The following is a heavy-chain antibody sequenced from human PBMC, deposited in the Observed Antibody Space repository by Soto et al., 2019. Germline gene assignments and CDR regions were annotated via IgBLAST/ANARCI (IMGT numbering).Heavy chain of an antibody. CDR1: GFTFSSYS. D-gene: IGHD6-6*01. Sequence: GGSLRLSCAASGFTFSSYSMNWVRQAPGKGLEWVSSISSSSSYIYYADSVKGRFTISRDNAKNSLYLQMNSLRAEDTAVYYCARIPDQGDSSSSGYYYYYYYMDVWGKGTTVTVSS. J-gene: IGHJ6*03. CDR2: ISSSSSYI. CDR3: ARIPDQGDSSSSGYYYYYYYMDV. V-gene: IGHV3-21*01.